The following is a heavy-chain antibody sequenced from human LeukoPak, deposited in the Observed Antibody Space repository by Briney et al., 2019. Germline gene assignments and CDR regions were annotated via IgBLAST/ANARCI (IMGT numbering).Heavy chain of an antibody. V-gene: IGHV1-69*05. J-gene: IGHJ6*03. CDR2: TNPITGSP. CDR3: ARDSRDLEDNYYYMDV. Sequence: SVKVSCKASGGTFYSNVFTWVRQAPGQGLEWMGETNPITGSPNYAQKFQGRFSISTDESTSTFYMELRSLRSEDTAVYYCARDSRDLEDNYYYMDVWGKGTTVTVS. CDR1: GGTFYSNV. D-gene: IGHD2-21*01.